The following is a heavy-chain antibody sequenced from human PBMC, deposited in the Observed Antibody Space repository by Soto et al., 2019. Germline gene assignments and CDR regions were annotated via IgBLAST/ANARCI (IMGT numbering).Heavy chain of an antibody. CDR3: AKDGTVTNWFDP. V-gene: IGHV3-23*01. CDR2: ISGSGGST. CDR1: GFTFSSYT. J-gene: IGHJ5*02. D-gene: IGHD4-17*01. Sequence: GGSLRLSCAASGFTFSSYTMSWVRQAPGKGLEWVSAISGSGGSTYYADSVKGRFTISRDNSKNTLYLQMNSLRAEDTAVYYCAKDGTVTNWFDPWGQGTLVTVSS.